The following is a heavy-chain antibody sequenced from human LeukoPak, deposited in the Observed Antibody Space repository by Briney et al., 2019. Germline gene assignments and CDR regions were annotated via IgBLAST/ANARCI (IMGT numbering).Heavy chain of an antibody. CDR2: TYYRSKWYN. CDR1: GDSFSSNSAA. J-gene: IGHJ5*02. Sequence: SQTLSLTCAISGDSFSSNSAAWDWIRQSPSRGLEWLGRTYYRSKWYNDYAVSVKSRMTINPDTSKNQFSLQLNSVTPEDTAVYYCARDYYDNNWFDPWGQGTLVTVSS. D-gene: IGHD3-3*01. CDR3: ARDYYDNNWFDP. V-gene: IGHV6-1*01.